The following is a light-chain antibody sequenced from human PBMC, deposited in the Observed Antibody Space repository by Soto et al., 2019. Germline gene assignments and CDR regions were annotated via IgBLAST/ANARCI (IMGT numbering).Light chain of an antibody. J-gene: IGLJ3*02. CDR3: AAWDDSLSGWV. CDR2: SNN. Sequence: QLVLTQPPSASGTPGQTVTISCSGSSSNIGSDTVNWYQQLPGTAPKLLIYSNNQRPSGVPDRFSGSKSGTSASLAISGLQSEDAADYYCAAWDDSLSGWVFGGGTKVTVL. V-gene: IGLV1-44*01. CDR1: SSNIGSDT.